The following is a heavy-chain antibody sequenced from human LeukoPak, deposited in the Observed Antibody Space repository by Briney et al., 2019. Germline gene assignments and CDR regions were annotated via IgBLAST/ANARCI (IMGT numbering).Heavy chain of an antibody. CDR1: GSSFTNYR. V-gene: IGHV5-51*01. CDR2: IYPGDSDT. Sequence: GESLKICWQGSGSSFTNYRSAWVRQVPGKGLEWMGIIYPGDSDTRYSPSFQGQVTISAVKSITTAYLQRNSLKASDTAMYYCARRHKRGAYSYAVDYRGQGTLVTVSS. CDR3: ARRHKRGAYSYAVDY. D-gene: IGHD5-18*01. J-gene: IGHJ4*02.